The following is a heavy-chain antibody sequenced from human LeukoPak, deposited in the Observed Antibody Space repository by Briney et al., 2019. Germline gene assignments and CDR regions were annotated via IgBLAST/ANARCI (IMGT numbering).Heavy chain of an antibody. CDR2: IYYSGST. D-gene: IGHD6-19*01. J-gene: IGHJ4*02. CDR3: ARGGGSGPDY. V-gene: IGHV4-39*07. CDR1: GGSISSSSYY. Sequence: SETLSLTCTVSGGSISSSSYYWGWIRQPPGKGLEWIGSIYYSGSTYYNPSLKSRVTISVDTSKNQFSLKLSSVTAADTAVYYCARGGGSGPDYWGQGTLVTVSS.